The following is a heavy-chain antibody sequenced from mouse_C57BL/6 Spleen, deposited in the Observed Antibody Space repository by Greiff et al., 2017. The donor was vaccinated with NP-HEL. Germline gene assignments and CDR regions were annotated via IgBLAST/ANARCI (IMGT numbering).Heavy chain of an antibody. Sequence: EVMLVESGGGLVKPGGSLKLSCAASGFTFSDYGMHWVRQAPEKGLEWVAYISSGSSTIYYADTVKGRFTISRDNAKNTLFLQMTSLRSEDTAMYYCAKGGDGDYKAYFDYWGQGTTLTVSS. CDR2: ISSGSSTI. D-gene: IGHD2-13*01. J-gene: IGHJ2*01. CDR3: AKGGDGDYKAYFDY. CDR1: GFTFSDYG. V-gene: IGHV5-17*01.